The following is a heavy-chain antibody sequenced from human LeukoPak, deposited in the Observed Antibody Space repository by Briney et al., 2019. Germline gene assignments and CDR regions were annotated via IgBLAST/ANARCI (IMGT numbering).Heavy chain of an antibody. D-gene: IGHD3-22*01. Sequence: GGSLRLSCAASGLTFSSYAMHWVRQAPGKGLEWVAVISYDGSNKYYADSVKGRSTISRDNSKNTLYLQMNSLRAEDTAVYYCARDPATPTYYYDSNAFDYWGQGTLVTVSS. J-gene: IGHJ4*02. CDR3: ARDPATPTYYYDSNAFDY. CDR2: ISYDGSNK. CDR1: GLTFSSYA. V-gene: IGHV3-30-3*01.